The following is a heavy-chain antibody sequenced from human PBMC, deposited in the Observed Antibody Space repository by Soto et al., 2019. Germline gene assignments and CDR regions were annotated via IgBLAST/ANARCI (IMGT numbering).Heavy chain of an antibody. D-gene: IGHD2-2*01. CDR2: IYYSGST. CDR1: GGSISSGGYY. V-gene: IGHV4-31*11. CDR3: SRGPEHCISTSCYLFSWFDP. J-gene: IGHJ5*02. Sequence: PSETLSLTCAVSGGSISSGGYYWSWIRQHPGKGLEWIGYIYYSGSTYYNPSLKSRVTISVDTSKNQFSLKLSSVTAADTAVYYCSRGPEHCISTSCYLFSWFDPWGQGTLVTVSS.